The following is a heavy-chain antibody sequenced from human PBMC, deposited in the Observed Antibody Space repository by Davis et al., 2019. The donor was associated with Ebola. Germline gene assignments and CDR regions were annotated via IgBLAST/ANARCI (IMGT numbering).Heavy chain of an antibody. J-gene: IGHJ2*01. CDR2: TYDTGST. CDR3: ARLSGLFSSSSGALYFDL. D-gene: IGHD6-6*01. V-gene: IGHV4-61*03. CDR1: GDSISSGSYY. Sequence: SETLSLTCTVSGDSISSGSYYWSWIRQPPGKGLEWIGYTYDTGSTKYNPSLKSRVTISVDTSNNHFSLRLRSVTAADTAVYFCARLSGLFSSSSGALYFDLWGRGTLVSVSS.